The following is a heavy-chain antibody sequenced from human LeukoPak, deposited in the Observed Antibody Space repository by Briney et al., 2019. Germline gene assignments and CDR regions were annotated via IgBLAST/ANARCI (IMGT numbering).Heavy chain of an antibody. CDR3: ARVDFPDAIDI. V-gene: IGHV4-39*07. J-gene: IGHJ3*02. CDR1: GGSINSSPYY. CDR2: ISHSGTT. Sequence: PSETLTLTCSVPGGSINSSPYYWAWIRQPPGKGLEWVGSISHSGTTYYSPSLESRVTVSQDASENQFSLILTSLTVADTAVYYCARVDFPDAIDIWGQGTRVTVSS.